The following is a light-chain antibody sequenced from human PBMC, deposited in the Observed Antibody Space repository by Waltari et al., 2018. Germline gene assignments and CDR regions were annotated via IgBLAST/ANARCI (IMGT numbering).Light chain of an antibody. Sequence: DIVMTQSPDSLAVSLGARDTINRKSSQSVLYSSNNKNYLAWYQQKPGQPPKLLIYWASTRESGVPDRFSGSGSGTDFTLTISSLQAEDVAVYYCQQYYSTPLTFGPGTKVDIK. CDR3: QQYYSTPLT. CDR1: QSVLYSSNNKNY. J-gene: IGKJ3*01. CDR2: WAS. V-gene: IGKV4-1*01.